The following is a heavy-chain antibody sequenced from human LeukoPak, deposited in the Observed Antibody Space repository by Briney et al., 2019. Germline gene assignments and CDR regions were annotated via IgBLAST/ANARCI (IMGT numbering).Heavy chain of an antibody. CDR2: IYYSGST. CDR3: AREVVAAPGTVDY. CDR1: GDSISGFH. V-gene: IGHV4-59*01. D-gene: IGHD6-13*01. Sequence: SETLSLTCTVSGDSISGFHWSWIRQPPGRGLEWIGYIYYSGSTNYNPSLKSRVTISVDTSKNQFSLKLTSVTAADTAVYYCAREVVAAPGTVDYWGQGTLVTVSS. J-gene: IGHJ4*02.